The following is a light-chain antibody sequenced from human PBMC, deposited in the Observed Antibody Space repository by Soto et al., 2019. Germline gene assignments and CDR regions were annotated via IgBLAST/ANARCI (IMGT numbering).Light chain of an antibody. J-gene: IGKJ1*01. Sequence: DAVMTQSPRSLPVTLGRPASISCMSSQFVVYIDGNTYLNWFQQRPGQYPRRIIYKVSNRDSGVPNRFSGSGSGTDFKLKISSVEPEDVGVYYCMQGTHWPRTFGQGTKLDIK. V-gene: IGKV2-30*01. CDR3: MQGTHWPRT. CDR2: KVS. CDR1: QFVVYIDGNTY.